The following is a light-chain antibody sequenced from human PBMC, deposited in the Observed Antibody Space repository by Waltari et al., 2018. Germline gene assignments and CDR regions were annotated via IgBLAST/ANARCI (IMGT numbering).Light chain of an antibody. J-gene: IGKJ1*01. Sequence: DIQMTPSPSSLSASVGDSVTITCRASQNINNYLNWYQQKPGKAPTLLIYSASGLQNGVPSRFSASGFGTDFALTISSLQPEDFATYYCQQSYSSLTWTFGQGTTV. CDR3: QQSYSSLTWT. CDR2: SAS. CDR1: QNINNY. V-gene: IGKV1-39*01.